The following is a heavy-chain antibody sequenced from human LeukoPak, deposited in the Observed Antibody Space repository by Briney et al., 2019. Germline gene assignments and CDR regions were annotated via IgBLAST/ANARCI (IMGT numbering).Heavy chain of an antibody. J-gene: IGHJ5*02. Sequence: KPGESLKISCKGSGYSFTNYWIGWVRQMPGKGLEWMGIIYPDDSDTKYSPSFEGQVSISADKSIRTVYLQWSVLKASGTAIYYCARLSDSGRYLNFDFDPWGQGTLVTVSS. D-gene: IGHD6-19*01. CDR3: ARLSDSGRYLNFDFDP. CDR2: IYPDDSDT. CDR1: GYSFTNYW. V-gene: IGHV5-51*01.